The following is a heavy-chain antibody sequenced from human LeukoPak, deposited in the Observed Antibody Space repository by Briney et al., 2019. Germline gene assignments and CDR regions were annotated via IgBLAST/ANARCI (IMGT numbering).Heavy chain of an antibody. D-gene: IGHD4-17*01. J-gene: IGHJ4*02. CDR3: ANDYGHNGPYYFDY. V-gene: IGHV3-9*01. CDR1: GFTFDDYA. Sequence: PGGSLRLSCAASGFTFDDYAMHWVRQAPGKGLEWVSGISWNSGSIGYADSVKGRFTISRDNSKNTLYLQMNSPRAEDTAVYYCANDYGHNGPYYFDYWGQGTLVTVSS. CDR2: ISWNSGSI.